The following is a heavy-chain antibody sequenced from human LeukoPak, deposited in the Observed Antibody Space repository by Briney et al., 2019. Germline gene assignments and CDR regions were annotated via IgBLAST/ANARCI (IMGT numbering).Heavy chain of an antibody. D-gene: IGHD6-19*01. CDR3: AREGGAVAGNFDY. CDR1: GDSLSSNSAA. J-gene: IGHJ4*02. V-gene: IGHV6-1*01. CDR2: TYYRSKWYN. Sequence: SQTLSLTCAISGDSLSSNSAAWDWIRQSPSRGLEWLVRTYYRSKWYNDFAVYVKSRISINPDTSKNQFSLQLNSVTPEDTAVYYCAREGGAVAGNFDYWGQGTLVTVSS.